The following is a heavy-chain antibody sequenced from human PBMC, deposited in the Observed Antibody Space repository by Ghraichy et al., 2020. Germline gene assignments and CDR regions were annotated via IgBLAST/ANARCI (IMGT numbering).Heavy chain of an antibody. V-gene: IGHV4-59*05. J-gene: IGHJ5*02. CDR3: ARLEAGTTWWFDP. Sequence: SETLSLTCTVSGGSINNYYWNWIRQPPGKGLEWIGHIHYSGSTYYNPSLKSRVTISVDTSKNQFSLKLRSVTAADTAVYYCARLEAGTTWWFDPWGQGTLVTVSS. D-gene: IGHD1-1*01. CDR1: GGSINNYY. CDR2: IHYSGST.